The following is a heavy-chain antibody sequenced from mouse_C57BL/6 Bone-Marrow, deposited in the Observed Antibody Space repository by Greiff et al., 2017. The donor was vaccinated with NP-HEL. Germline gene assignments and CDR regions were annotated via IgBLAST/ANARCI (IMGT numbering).Heavy chain of an antibody. D-gene: IGHD4-1*01. CDR2: FYPGSGSI. CDR1: GYTFTEYT. V-gene: IGHV1-62-2*01. J-gene: IGHJ1*03. CDR3: ARHEGVTGGGDWYFDV. Sequence: QVQLQQSGAELVKPGASVKLSCKASGYTFTEYTIHWVKQRSGQGLEWIGWFYPGSGSIKYNEKFKDKATLTADKSSSTVSMELSRLTSEDSAVYFCARHEGVTGGGDWYFDVWGTGTTVTVSS.